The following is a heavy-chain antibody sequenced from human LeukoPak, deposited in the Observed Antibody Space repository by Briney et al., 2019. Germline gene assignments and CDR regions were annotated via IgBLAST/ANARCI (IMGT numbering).Heavy chain of an antibody. D-gene: IGHD5-18*01. CDR1: GFTFSNYW. V-gene: IGHV3-7*01. J-gene: IGHJ4*02. CDR2: IKEDGTEK. CDR3: ARDQGYRYGSTYRSTVFDY. Sequence: GGSLRLSCAASGFTFSNYWMSWVRQAPGKGLEWVANIKEDGTEKYYVDSVKGRFTISRDNAKNSLDLQTNSLRADDTAVYYCARDQGYRYGSTYRSTVFDYWGQGTLVTVSS.